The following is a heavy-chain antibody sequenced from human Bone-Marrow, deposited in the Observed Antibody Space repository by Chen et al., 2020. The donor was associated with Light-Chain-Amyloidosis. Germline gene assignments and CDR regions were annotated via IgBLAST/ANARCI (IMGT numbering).Heavy chain of an antibody. CDR2: IYYSGSS. Sequence: QVQLHESGPGLVRPSETLSLTCTVSGDSVSSGSYYWSWIRQPPGKGLEWIGYIYYSGSSNYNPSLTSRATLSVDTSKNQFSLNLTSVTAADTATYFCARDFGILMIQPGIFDLWGRGTLVTVSS. J-gene: IGHJ2*01. CDR1: GDSVSSGSYY. CDR3: ARDFGILMIQPGIFDL. D-gene: IGHD3-16*01. V-gene: IGHV4-61*01.